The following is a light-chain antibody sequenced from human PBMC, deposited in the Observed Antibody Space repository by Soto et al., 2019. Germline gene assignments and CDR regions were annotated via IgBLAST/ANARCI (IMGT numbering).Light chain of an antibody. J-gene: IGKJ1*01. Sequence: EIVLTQSPGTLSLSPGERATLSCRVSQSVSSDYLAWYQQKPGQAPRLLIYGASTRAAGIPDWFSGSGSGTDFSLTISRLEPEDFAVYYCQQYDDSETFGQGTKVEIK. CDR1: QSVSSDY. CDR3: QQYDDSET. CDR2: GAS. V-gene: IGKV3-20*01.